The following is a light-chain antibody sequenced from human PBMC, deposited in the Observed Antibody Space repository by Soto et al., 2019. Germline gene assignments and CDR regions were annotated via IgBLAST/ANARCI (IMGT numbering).Light chain of an antibody. Sequence: SYEVTQPPSVSVAPGQTARIPCGGNNIGGYIVHWYRQRPGLAPVLVVYDDDDRPSGIPERFSGSNSGNTATLTISRVEAGYEADYYCQVWGRGSDPPVVFGGGTKLTVL. V-gene: IGLV3-21*02. CDR2: DDD. J-gene: IGLJ2*01. CDR1: NIGGYI. CDR3: QVWGRGSDPPVV.